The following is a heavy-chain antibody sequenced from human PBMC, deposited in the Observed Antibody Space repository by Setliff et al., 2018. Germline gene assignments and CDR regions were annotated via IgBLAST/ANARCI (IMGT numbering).Heavy chain of an antibody. V-gene: IGHV1-69*06. D-gene: IGHD3-9*01. J-gene: IGHJ6*03. CDR1: GGTFINYA. Sequence: GASVKVSCKASGGTFINYAISWVRQAPGQGLEWMGGIIPIFGTAISAQKFQDRVSITADRTTYTAYLELTSLTLEDTAVYYCATSPKKVTGSDYYNYYMDVWGKGTTVTVSS. CDR3: ATSPKKVTGSDYYNYYMDV. CDR2: IIPIFGTA.